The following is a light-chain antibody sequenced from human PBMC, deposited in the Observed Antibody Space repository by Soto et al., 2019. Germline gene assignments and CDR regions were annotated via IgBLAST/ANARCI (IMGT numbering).Light chain of an antibody. CDR2: GAS. V-gene: IGKV3-20*01. Sequence: EIVITHSPATLSVTPGNKPTLSFRASQSVSSNLAWYQQQTRHAPRLLXYGASTRATGITESFSGSGSGTAFTLTISRLEPEDFALYYCQQYGSSAPITFGQGTRLEIK. J-gene: IGKJ5*01. CDR3: QQYGSSAPIT. CDR1: QSVSSN.